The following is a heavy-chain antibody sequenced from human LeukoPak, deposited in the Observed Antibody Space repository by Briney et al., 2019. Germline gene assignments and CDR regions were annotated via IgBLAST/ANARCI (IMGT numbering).Heavy chain of an antibody. CDR3: ARHVRGMDVWGSYSLHFDY. D-gene: IGHD3-16*01. V-gene: IGHV4-39*01. CDR1: GGSISSSSYY. J-gene: IGHJ4*02. Sequence: PSETLSLTCTVSGGSISSSSYYWGWIRQPPGKGLEWIGSIYYSGSTYYNPSLKSRVTISVDTSKNQFSLKLSSVTAADTAVYYCARHVRGMDVWGSYSLHFDYWGQGTLVTVSS. CDR2: IYYSGST.